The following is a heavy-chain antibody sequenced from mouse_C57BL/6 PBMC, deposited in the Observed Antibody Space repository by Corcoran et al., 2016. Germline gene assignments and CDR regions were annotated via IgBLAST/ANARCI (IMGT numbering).Heavy chain of an antibody. J-gene: IGHJ1*03. Sequence: DVQLQESGPGLVKPSQSLSLTCSVTGYSITSGYYWNWIRQFPGNKLEWMGYISYDGSNNYNPSLKNRISITRDTSKNQFFLKLNSVTTEDTATYYCARAWDEYFDVWGTGTTVTVSS. CDR1: GYSITSGYY. V-gene: IGHV3-6*01. CDR3: ARAWDEYFDV. CDR2: ISYDGSN. D-gene: IGHD4-1*01.